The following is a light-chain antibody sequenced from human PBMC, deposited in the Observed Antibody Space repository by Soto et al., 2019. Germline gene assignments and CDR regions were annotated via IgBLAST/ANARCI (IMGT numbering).Light chain of an antibody. CDR1: QSVSSY. V-gene: IGKV3-11*01. CDR2: DAS. J-gene: IGKJ4*01. CDR3: QQRSNWPS. Sequence: EIVLTQSPATLSLPPGERATLSCRASQSVSSYLAWYQQKPGQAPRLLIYDASNRATGIPPRFRGSGSGTDFTLTISSLEPEDFAVYYCQQRSNWPSFGGGTKVDIK.